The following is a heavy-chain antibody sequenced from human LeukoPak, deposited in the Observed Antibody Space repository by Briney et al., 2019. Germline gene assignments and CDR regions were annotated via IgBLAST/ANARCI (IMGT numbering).Heavy chain of an antibody. CDR3: ARGRGAVAGTDFDY. CDR2: INHSGRT. Sequence: SGTLSLPFAVYGGSFSSYYWSWIRQPPGKGLAWIGEINHSGRTNYNPSLKSRVTISVDTSKNQFSLKLSSVTAADTAVYYCARGRGAVAGTDFDYWGQRTLFTVSS. CDR1: GGSFSSYY. V-gene: IGHV4-34*01. D-gene: IGHD6-19*01. J-gene: IGHJ4*02.